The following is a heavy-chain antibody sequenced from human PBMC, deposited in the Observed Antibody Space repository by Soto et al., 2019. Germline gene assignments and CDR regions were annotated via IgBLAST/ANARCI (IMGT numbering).Heavy chain of an antibody. CDR2: IYYSGST. CDR3: ARDALGYDSSGSV. V-gene: IGHV4-30-4*01. D-gene: IGHD3-22*01. CDR1: GGSISSGDYY. Sequence: SETLSLTCTVSGGSISSGDYYWSWIRQPPGKGLEWIGYIYYSGSTYYNPSLKSRVTISVDTSKNQFSLKLSSVTAADTAVYYCARDALGYDSSGSVWGQGTPVTVSS. J-gene: IGHJ4*02.